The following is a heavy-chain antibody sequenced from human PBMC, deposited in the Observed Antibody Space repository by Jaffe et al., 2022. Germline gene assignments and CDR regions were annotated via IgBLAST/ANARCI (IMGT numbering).Heavy chain of an antibody. V-gene: IGHV4-38-2*01. J-gene: IGHJ3*02. D-gene: IGHD1-26*01. CDR3: ARVLVGATPSDAFDI. Sequence: QVQLQESGPGLVKPSETLSLTCAVSGYSISSGYYWGWIRQPPGKGLEWIGSIYHSGSTYYNPSLKSRVTISVDTSKNQFSLKLSSVTAADTAVYYCARVLVGATPSDAFDIWGQGTMVTVSS. CDR1: GYSISSGYY. CDR2: IYHSGST.